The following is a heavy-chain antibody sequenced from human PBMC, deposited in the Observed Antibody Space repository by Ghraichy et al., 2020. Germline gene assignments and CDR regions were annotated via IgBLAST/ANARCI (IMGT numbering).Heavy chain of an antibody. Sequence: SETLSLTCTVSGGSISSSGYFWGWVRQPPGNGLEWIGSISYSGSTYYNPSLKSRLTISADTSKNQFFLKLRSMIAADTAVYFCARRDGYCSGGRCYSDYWGQGTLVTVTS. CDR1: GGSISSSGYF. CDR3: ARRDGYCSGGRCYSDY. D-gene: IGHD2-15*01. CDR2: ISYSGST. J-gene: IGHJ4*02. V-gene: IGHV4-39*01.